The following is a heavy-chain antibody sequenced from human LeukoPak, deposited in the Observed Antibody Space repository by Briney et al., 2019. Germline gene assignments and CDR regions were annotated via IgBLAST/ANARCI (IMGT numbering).Heavy chain of an antibody. CDR2: IRPDGAET. V-gene: IGHV3-7*01. CDR1: TFTLSAYW. Sequence: GGSLRPSCTTSTFTLSAYWMCWVRRAPGKGLEWVANIRPDGAETHYVDSVKGRLTISRDNAKNSLYLQMNNVRAEDTAVYYCARDVPYNMNQMFLDYWGQGTLVTVSS. D-gene: IGHD1-14*01. CDR3: ARDVPYNMNQMFLDY. J-gene: IGHJ4*02.